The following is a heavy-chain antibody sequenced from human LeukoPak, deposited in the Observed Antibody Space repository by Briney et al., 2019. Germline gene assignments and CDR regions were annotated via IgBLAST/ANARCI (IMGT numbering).Heavy chain of an antibody. Sequence: GSLRLSCAASGFTFSSYSMNWVRQAPGKGLEWVSSISSSSSYIYYADSVKGRFTISRDNAQNSLYLQMNSLRAEDTAVYYCARDNYDFWSGYFIGYYYYMDVWGKGTTVTVSS. J-gene: IGHJ6*03. CDR2: ISSSSSYI. CDR3: ARDNYDFWSGYFIGYYYYMDV. CDR1: GFTFSSYS. V-gene: IGHV3-21*01. D-gene: IGHD3-3*01.